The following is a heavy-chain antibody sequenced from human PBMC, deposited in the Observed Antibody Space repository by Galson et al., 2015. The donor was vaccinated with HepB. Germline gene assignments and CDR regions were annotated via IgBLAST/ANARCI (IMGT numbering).Heavy chain of an antibody. Sequence: SLRLSCAASGFTFSDYYMSWIRQAPGKGLEWISDISSSAVYTNYADSVKGRFTISRDNARNSLFLQINSLRAEDTAVYYCTRVADADYGDHSYFDYWGQGTLVTVSS. J-gene: IGHJ4*02. CDR3: TRVADADYGDHSYFDY. CDR2: ISSSAVYT. V-gene: IGHV3-11*06. CDR1: GFTFSDYY. D-gene: IGHD4-17*01.